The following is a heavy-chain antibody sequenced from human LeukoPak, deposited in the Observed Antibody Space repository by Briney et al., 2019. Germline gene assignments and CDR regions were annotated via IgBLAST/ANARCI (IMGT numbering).Heavy chain of an antibody. V-gene: IGHV4-38-2*02. CDR1: GYSISSGYY. CDR2: IYHGGST. D-gene: IGHD3-22*01. CDR3: AREAYYYDSSGYWDAFDI. Sequence: SETLSLTCTVSGYSISSGYYWGWIRQPPGKGLEWIGSIYHGGSTYYNPSLKSRVTISVDTSKNQFSLKLSSVTAADTAVYYCAREAYYYDSSGYWDAFDIWGQGTMVTVSS. J-gene: IGHJ3*02.